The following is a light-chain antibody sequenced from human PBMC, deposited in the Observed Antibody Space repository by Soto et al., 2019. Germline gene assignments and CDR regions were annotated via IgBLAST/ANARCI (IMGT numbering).Light chain of an antibody. V-gene: IGKV3-15*01. CDR2: GAS. CDR3: QQYYDYPPLI. Sequence: EIEMTQSPAPLSVSPGERATLSCRASRNINRKLAWYQQKPGQAPRLLISGASTRATGIPARFSGSGSGTEFTLTISSRQSEDFAVYYCQQYYDYPPLISGGGTKVEIK. CDR1: RNINRK. J-gene: IGKJ4*01.